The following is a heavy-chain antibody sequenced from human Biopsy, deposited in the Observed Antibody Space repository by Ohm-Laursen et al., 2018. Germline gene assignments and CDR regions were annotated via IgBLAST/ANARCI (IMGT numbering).Heavy chain of an antibody. Sequence: SLRLSCAASRFTFSGYAMSWVRQGPETGLEWVSVVTGSGRSTYYTDPVKGRFSISRDNSKNTLYLQMNSLRVEDTAVYYCAKGRSGGTGHGNWFDPWGQGTLVIVSS. J-gene: IGHJ5*02. D-gene: IGHD3-10*01. CDR1: RFTFSGYA. CDR2: VTGSGRST. V-gene: IGHV3-23*01. CDR3: AKGRSGGTGHGNWFDP.